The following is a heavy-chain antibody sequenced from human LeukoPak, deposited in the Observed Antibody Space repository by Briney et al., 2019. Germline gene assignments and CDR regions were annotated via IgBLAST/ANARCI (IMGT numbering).Heavy chain of an antibody. V-gene: IGHV4-31*03. Sequence: PSQTLSLTCTVSGGSISSGGYYWSWIRQHPGKGLEWIGYIYYSGSTYYNPSLKSRVTISVDTSKNQFSLKLSSVTAADTAVYYCARGDLSITIFFAWGQGTMVTVSS. J-gene: IGHJ3*01. D-gene: IGHD3-9*01. CDR2: IYYSGST. CDR3: ARGDLSITIFFA. CDR1: GGSISSGGYY.